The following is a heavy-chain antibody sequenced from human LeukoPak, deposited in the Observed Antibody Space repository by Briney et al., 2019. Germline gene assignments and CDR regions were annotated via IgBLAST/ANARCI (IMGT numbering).Heavy chain of an antibody. J-gene: IGHJ4*02. CDR2: IYYSGGT. V-gene: IGHV4-39*01. D-gene: IGHD2-2*01. Sequence: PSETLSLTCTVSGGSFTSSTYYWGWIRQPPGKGLEWIGSIYYSGGTYYNPSLKSRVTISVDTSKNQFSLKLSSVTAAETAVYYCARSPHCSRTSCYVADFDYWGQGTLVTVSS. CDR1: GGSFTSSTYY. CDR3: ARSPHCSRTSCYVADFDY.